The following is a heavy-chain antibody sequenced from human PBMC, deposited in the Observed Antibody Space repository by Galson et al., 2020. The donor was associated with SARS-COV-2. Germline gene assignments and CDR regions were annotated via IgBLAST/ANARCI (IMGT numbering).Heavy chain of an antibody. CDR1: GLTFGSYW. CDR2: INTHGNST. J-gene: IGHJ6*02. Sequence: GGSLRLSCAGSGLTFGSYWMHWVRQAPGKGLVWVSRINTHGNSTNYADSVRGRFTISRDNAKNTLYLQMVSLRVEDTAVYYCARQSAMDVWGHGTTVTVSS. V-gene: IGHV3-74*01. CDR3: ARQSAMDV.